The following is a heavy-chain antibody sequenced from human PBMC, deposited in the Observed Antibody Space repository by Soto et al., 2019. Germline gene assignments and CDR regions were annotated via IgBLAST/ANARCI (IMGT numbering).Heavy chain of an antibody. D-gene: IGHD3-16*01. V-gene: IGHV3-23*01. CDR1: GFTFSNNA. CDR3: ANGGGRELHWLQGYAVDV. J-gene: IGHJ6*02. CDR2: IVGSGVVT. Sequence: EVQLLESGGGLVQPGGSLRVSCAASGFTFSNNAMTWVRQAPGKGLEWVSTIVGSGVVTYYADSVKGRSTISSDNSTNTVFRQRNILRVEDTAVFYGANGGGRELHWLQGYAVDVGGQGTTVTVSS.